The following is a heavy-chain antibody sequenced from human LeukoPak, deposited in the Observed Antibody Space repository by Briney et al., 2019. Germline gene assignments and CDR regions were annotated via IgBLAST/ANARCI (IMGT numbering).Heavy chain of an antibody. V-gene: IGHV4-39*01. CDR3: ATLRSPYSSSSIFDY. CDR2: INYSGST. D-gene: IGHD6-6*01. CDR1: GGSISSSSYY. Sequence: SETLSLTCTVSGGSISSSSYYWGWIRQPPGKGLEWIGSINYSGSTYYNPSLKRRVSIPVDTSKNQFSLKLSSVTAADTAVYYCATLRSPYSSSSIFDYWGQGTMVTVSS. J-gene: IGHJ4*02.